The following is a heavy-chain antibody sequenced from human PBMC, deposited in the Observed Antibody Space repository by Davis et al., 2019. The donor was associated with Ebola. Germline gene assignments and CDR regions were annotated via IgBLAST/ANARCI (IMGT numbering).Heavy chain of an antibody. V-gene: IGHV1-46*01. Sequence: ASAKVSCKASGYRFTSYYMHWARQAPGHGLEWMGTINTSDGFTSYAQEFQGRVTMTRDTSTSTVYMDLRSLRSEDTAIYYCGKGKLEELDSWGQGTLVTVSS. CDR1: GYRFTSYY. J-gene: IGHJ4*02. D-gene: IGHD1/OR15-1a*01. CDR2: INTSDGFT. CDR3: GKGKLEELDS.